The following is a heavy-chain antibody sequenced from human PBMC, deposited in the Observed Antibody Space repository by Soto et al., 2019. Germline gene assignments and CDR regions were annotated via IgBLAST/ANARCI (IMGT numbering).Heavy chain of an antibody. V-gene: IGHV1-69*10. J-gene: IGHJ4*02. CDR2: IVPILGTT. CDR1: GGTFSSFA. Sequence: SVKVSCKASGGTFSSFAISWVRQAPGQGLEWMGGIVPILGTTTYAQKFQGRVTITRDTSASTAYIELSSLRSEDTAVYYCAREHDFWIGYSFDYWGQGTLVTVSS. D-gene: IGHD3-3*01. CDR3: AREHDFWIGYSFDY.